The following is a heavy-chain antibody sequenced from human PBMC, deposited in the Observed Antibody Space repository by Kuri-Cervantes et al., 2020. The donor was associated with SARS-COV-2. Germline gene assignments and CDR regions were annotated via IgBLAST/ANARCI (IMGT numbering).Heavy chain of an antibody. D-gene: IGHD3-22*01. CDR3: ARHPRDAMIVAEYYFDY. Sequence: GGSLRLCCAASGFTFRSYSMIWVRQAPGKGLEWVSYISSSSSTIYYADSVRGRFTISRDNAKNSLYLQMNSLRAEDTAVYYCARHPRDAMIVAEYYFDYWGQGTLVTVSS. CDR1: GFTFRSYS. CDR2: ISSSSSTI. V-gene: IGHV3-48*01. J-gene: IGHJ4*02.